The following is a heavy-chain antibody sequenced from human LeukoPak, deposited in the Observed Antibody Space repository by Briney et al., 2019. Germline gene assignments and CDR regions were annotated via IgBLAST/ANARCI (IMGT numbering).Heavy chain of an antibody. J-gene: IGHJ4*02. D-gene: IGHD3-16*02. CDR1: GFTFSSYS. CDR2: ISSSSSYI. CDR3: ASFASNLIGLDY. V-gene: IGHV3-21*01. Sequence: PGGSLRLSCAASGFTFSSYSMNWVRQAPGKGLEWVSSISSSSSYIYYADSVKGRFTISRDNAKNSLCLQMNSLRAEDTAVYYCASFASNLIGLDYWGQGTLVTVSS.